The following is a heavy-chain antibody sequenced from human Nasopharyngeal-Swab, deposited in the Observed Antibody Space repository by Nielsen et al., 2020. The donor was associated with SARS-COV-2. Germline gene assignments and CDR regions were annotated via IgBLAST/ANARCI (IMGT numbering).Heavy chain of an antibody. Sequence: GGSLRLSCAASGFTFSSYAMSWVRQAPGKGLEWVSAISGSGGSTYYADSVKGRSTISRDNSKNTLYLQMNSLRAEDTAVYYCAKENGDSNYYYGMDVWGQGTTVTVSS. CDR3: AKENGDSNYYYGMDV. CDR1: GFTFSSYA. V-gene: IGHV3-23*01. D-gene: IGHD4-17*01. J-gene: IGHJ6*02. CDR2: ISGSGGST.